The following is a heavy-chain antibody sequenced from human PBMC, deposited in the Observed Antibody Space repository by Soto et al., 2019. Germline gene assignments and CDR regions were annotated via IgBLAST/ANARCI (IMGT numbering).Heavy chain of an antibody. CDR2: INHSGST. CDR1: DGSFSGYY. Sequence: SETLSLTYAVYDGSFSGYYWSWLRPPPGKGLEWIGEINHSGSTNYNPSLKSRVTISVDTSKNQFSLKLSSVTAADTAVYYCARASRGSGSYYPYYYYGMDVWGQGTTVPVSS. J-gene: IGHJ6*02. D-gene: IGHD3-10*01. CDR3: ARASRGSGSYYPYYYYGMDV. V-gene: IGHV4-34*01.